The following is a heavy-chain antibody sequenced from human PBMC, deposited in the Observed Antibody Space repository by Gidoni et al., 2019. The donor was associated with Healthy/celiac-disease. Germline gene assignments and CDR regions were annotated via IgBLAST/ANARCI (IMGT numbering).Heavy chain of an antibody. Sequence: QVQLQESGPGLVKPSQTLSLTCTVSGGSTSSGDYYWSWIRQPPGKGLEWTGYIYDSGRTYYNPSLKSRVNISVDTSKNRFSLKLSSVTAADTTVYYCARGQDDANWFDPWGQGTLVTVSS. CDR2: IYDSGRT. V-gene: IGHV4-30-4*01. D-gene: IGHD3-3*01. J-gene: IGHJ5*02. CDR3: ARGQDDANWFDP. CDR1: GGSTSSGDYY.